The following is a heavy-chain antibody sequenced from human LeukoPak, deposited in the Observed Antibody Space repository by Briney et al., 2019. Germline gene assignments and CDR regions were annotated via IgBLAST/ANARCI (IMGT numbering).Heavy chain of an antibody. CDR3: TRDFDP. Sequence: GGSLRLSCVASGLSFGNYWMDWVRQAPGKGLEWVGNIKQDGSEKYYVDSVKGRFTISRDDAKNSLYLDMNSLRVEDTAIYYCTRDFDPWGQGTLVTVSS. CDR2: IKQDGSEK. V-gene: IGHV3-7*01. CDR1: GLSFGNYW. J-gene: IGHJ5*02.